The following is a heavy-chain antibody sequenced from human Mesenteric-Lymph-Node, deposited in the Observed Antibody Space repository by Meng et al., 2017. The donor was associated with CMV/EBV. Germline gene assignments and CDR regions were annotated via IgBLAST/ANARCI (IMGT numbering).Heavy chain of an antibody. D-gene: IGHD2-2*01. V-gene: IGHV4-61*01. CDR2: IYYTGST. Sequence: SETLSLTCTVSGGSVNSNNYYWSWIRQPPGRGLEWIGYIYYTGSTNYNPSLKSRVTISVDTSKNQFSLKLNSVTAADTAVYYCAGYCSSTSSPFGMDVWGQGTTVTVSS. CDR3: AGYCSSTSSPFGMDV. CDR1: GGSVNSNNYY. J-gene: IGHJ6*02.